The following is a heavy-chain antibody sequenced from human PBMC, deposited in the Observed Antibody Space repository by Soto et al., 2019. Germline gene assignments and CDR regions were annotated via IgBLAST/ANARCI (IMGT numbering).Heavy chain of an antibody. CDR2: IYWDDDK. J-gene: IGHJ4*02. CDR1: GFSLTTSGVG. CDR3: AHRVRRTVFGLVTTTAIYFDF. Sequence: QITLNESGPTVVRPTETLTLTCRFSGFSLTTSGVGVGWIRQSPGKAPEWLALIYWDDDKRYSASLKSRLTITKDTSKNQVVLTVSDVDPTDTATYYCAHRVRRTVFGLVTTTAIYFDFWGQGTPVPVSS. V-gene: IGHV2-5*02. D-gene: IGHD3-3*01.